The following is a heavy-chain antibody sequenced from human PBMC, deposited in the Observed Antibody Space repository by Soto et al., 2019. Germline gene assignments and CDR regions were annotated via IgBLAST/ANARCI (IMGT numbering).Heavy chain of an antibody. V-gene: IGHV4-61*01. J-gene: IGHJ4*02. Sequence: QVQLQESGPGLLKPSETLSLTCSVSGGSVSNKTYYWSWIRQPPGKRLEWIGYVYYSGTTNYNPSLKSRVTISVDMSKNQFSLRLTSVTVADTALYYCARTTAVPNTLRSRYFFDFWGQGTLVTVSS. CDR2: VYYSGTT. CDR3: ARTTAVPNTLRSRYFFDF. D-gene: IGHD3-9*01. CDR1: GGSVSNKTYY.